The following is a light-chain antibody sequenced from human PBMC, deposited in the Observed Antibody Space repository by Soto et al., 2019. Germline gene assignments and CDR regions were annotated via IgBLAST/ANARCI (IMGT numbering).Light chain of an antibody. V-gene: IGLV2-8*01. J-gene: IGLJ1*01. CDR1: SSDVGGYNY. CDR3: LSYADTAYV. Sequence: QSALTQPPSASGSPGQSVTISCAGTSSDVGGYNYVSWYQQYPGKVPKLMIYEVSERPSGVPDRFSGSKSGNTAFLTVSGLQAEDEADYYCLSYADTAYVFGTGTKGDRP. CDR2: EVS.